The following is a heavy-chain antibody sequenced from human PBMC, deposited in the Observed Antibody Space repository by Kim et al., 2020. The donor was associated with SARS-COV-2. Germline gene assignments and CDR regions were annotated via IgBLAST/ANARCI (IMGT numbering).Heavy chain of an antibody. CDR2: TYYRSKWFN. CDR3: AREYSSGTLRL. Sequence: SQTLSLTCAISGVSVSSNSAAWNWIRQSPSGGLQWLGRTYYRSKWFNDYAISVKSRITINPDTSKNQFSLQLNSVTPEDTALYFCAREYSSGTLRLWGQGTLVTVSS. V-gene: IGHV6-1*01. D-gene: IGHD6-19*01. CDR1: GVSVSSNSAA. J-gene: IGHJ1*01.